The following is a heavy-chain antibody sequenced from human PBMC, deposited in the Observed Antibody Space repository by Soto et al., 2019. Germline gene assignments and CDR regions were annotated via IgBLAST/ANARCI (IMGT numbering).Heavy chain of an antibody. CDR2: IKSKAGGGTT. D-gene: IGHD3-3*01. V-gene: IGHV3-15*07. CDR3: THPREWPPTGLDI. Sequence: GGSLRLSCAASGFLFNDAWMNWVRQVPGKGLEWVGRIKSKAGGGTTDYAAPVKGRFTISRDDSKNTLYLQMNSLKTEDTALYYCTHPREWPPTGLDIWGQGTLVTVSS. J-gene: IGHJ3*02. CDR1: GFLFNDAW.